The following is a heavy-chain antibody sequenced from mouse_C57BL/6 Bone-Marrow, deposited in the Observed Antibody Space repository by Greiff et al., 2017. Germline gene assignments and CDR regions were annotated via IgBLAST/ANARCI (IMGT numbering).Heavy chain of an antibody. CDR2: INPYNGGT. J-gene: IGHJ1*03. Sequence: VQLQQSGPVLVKPGASVKMSCKASGYTFTDYYMNWVKQSHGKSLEWIGVINPYNGGTSYNQKFKGKATLTVDKSSSTAYMELNSLTSEDSAVYYCARFEAHWYFDVWGTGTTVTVSS. CDR1: GYTFTDYY. V-gene: IGHV1-19*01. CDR3: ARFEAHWYFDV.